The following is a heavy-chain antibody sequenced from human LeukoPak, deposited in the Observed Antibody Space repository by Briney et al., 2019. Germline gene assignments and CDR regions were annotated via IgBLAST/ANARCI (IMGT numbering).Heavy chain of an antibody. CDR2: IYYSGST. V-gene: IGHV4-39*07. CDR3: ARDDPLYYYYMDV. J-gene: IGHJ6*03. CDR1: GGSISSSSYY. Sequence: SETLSLMCTVSGGSISSSSYYWGWIRQPPGKGLEWIGSIYYSGSTYYNPSLKSRVAISVDMSKNQFSLKLSSVTAADTAVYYCARDDPLYYYYMDVWGKGTTVTVSS.